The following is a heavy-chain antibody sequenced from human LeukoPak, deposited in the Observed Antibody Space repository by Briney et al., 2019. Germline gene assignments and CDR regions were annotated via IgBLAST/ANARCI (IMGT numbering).Heavy chain of an antibody. V-gene: IGHV1-69*04. J-gene: IGHJ4*02. CDR3: ASAGVGGSSTGFDY. CDR2: IIPILGIA. D-gene: IGHD1-26*01. CDR1: GYTFTSYA. Sequence: ASVKVSCKASGYTFTSYAISWVRQAPGQGLEWMGRIIPILGIANYAQKFQGRVTITADKSTSTAYMELSSLRSEDTAVYYCASAGVGGSSTGFDYWGQGTLVTVSS.